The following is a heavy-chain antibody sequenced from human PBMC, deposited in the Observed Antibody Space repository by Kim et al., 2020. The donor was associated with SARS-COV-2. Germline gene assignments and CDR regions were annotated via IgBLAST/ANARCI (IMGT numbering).Heavy chain of an antibody. CDR3: ARGRGSSSRRNYYGMDV. CDR1: GGSFSGYY. CDR2: INHSGST. V-gene: IGHV4-34*01. J-gene: IGHJ6*02. D-gene: IGHD6-13*01. Sequence: SETLSLTCAVYGGSFSGYYWSWIRQPPGKGLEWIGEINHSGSTNYNPSLKSRVTISVDTSKNQFSLKLSSVTAADTAVYYCARGRGSSSRRNYYGMDVWGQRTTVTVSS.